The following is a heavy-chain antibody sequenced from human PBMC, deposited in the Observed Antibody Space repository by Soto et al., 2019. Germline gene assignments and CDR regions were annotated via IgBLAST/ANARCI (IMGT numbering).Heavy chain of an antibody. J-gene: IGHJ4*02. V-gene: IGHV3-11*06. D-gene: IGHD1-20*01. CDR2: ISSSSSYT. Sequence: MDWTGGSLRLSCAASGFTFSDYYMSWIRQAPGKGLEWVSYISSSSSYTNYADSVKGRFTISRDNAKNSLYLQMNSLRAEDTAVYYCARVTGTIHGTDYWGQGTLVTVSS. CDR3: ARVTGTIHGTDY. CDR1: GFTFSDYY.